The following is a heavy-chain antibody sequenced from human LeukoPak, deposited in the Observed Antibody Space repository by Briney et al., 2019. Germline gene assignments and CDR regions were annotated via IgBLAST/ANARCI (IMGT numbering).Heavy chain of an antibody. D-gene: IGHD3-10*01. CDR1: GYTFTGYY. Sequence: ASVKVSCKASGYTFTGYYMHWVRQAPGQGLEWMGWINPNSGGTNYAQKFQGRVTMTRDTSISTAYMELSRLRSDDTAVYYCARDSASMVRGTIYYYYYYMDVWGKGTTVTVSS. CDR3: ARDSASMVRGTIYYYYYYMDV. CDR2: INPNSGGT. J-gene: IGHJ6*03. V-gene: IGHV1-2*02.